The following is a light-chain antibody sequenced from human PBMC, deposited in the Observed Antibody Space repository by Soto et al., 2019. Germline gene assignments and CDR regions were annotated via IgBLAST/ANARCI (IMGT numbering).Light chain of an antibody. V-gene: IGKV3-20*01. J-gene: IGKJ5*01. CDR1: QNIYSN. CDR2: GAS. CDR3: QQYGSSPTT. Sequence: IVMTQSPATLSVSPGERGTLSCRASQNIYSNVAWYQQRPGQAPRLLIYGASSRATGIPDRFSGSGSGTDFTLTISRLEPEDFAVYYCQQYGSSPTTFAQGTRLEIK.